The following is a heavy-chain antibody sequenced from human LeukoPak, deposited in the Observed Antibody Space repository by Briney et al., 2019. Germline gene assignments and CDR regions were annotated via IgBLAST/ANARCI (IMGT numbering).Heavy chain of an antibody. CDR2: IFWTVEK. CDR1: GFSLSTRGVG. CDR3: ARRLDDSGNYARYWFES. V-gene: IGHV2-5*01. J-gene: IGHJ5*01. D-gene: IGHD1-26*01. Sequence: GPTLVKPTQTLTLTFTFSGFSLSTRGVGVGWVRQPHGKTLNWLAAIFWTVEKVYSPSLKNGLTSLKVPSKSQVDLTMTTMDPVDTARYYCARRLDDSGNYARYWFESWGKGTLVSVSS.